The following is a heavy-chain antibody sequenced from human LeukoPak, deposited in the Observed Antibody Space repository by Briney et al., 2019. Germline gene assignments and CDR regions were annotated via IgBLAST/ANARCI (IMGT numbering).Heavy chain of an antibody. Sequence: GGSLRLSCAASGFTFSSYAMSWVRQAPGKGLEWVSAISGSGGSTYYADSVKGRFTISRDNSKNTLYLQMNSLRAEDTAVYYCAKDQGLGSYYNGGGDYWGQGTLVTVSS. V-gene: IGHV3-23*01. J-gene: IGHJ4*02. CDR1: GFTFSSYA. D-gene: IGHD3-10*01. CDR2: ISGSGGST. CDR3: AKDQGLGSYYNGGGDY.